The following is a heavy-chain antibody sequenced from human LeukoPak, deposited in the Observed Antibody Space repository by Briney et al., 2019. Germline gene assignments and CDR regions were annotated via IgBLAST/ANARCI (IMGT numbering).Heavy chain of an antibody. Sequence: PGGSLRLSCAAYGFTFSSYEMNWVRQAPGKGLEWVSYISSSGSTIYYADSVKGRFTISRDNAKNSLYLQMNSLRAEDTAVYYCARASAIGFFDYWGQGTLVTVSS. CDR3: ARASAIGFFDY. D-gene: IGHD3-16*01. J-gene: IGHJ4*02. CDR1: GFTFSSYE. V-gene: IGHV3-48*03. CDR2: ISSSGSTI.